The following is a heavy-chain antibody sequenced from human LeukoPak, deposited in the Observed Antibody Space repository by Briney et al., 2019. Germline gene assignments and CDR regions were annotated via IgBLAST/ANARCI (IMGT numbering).Heavy chain of an antibody. CDR3: ARGGDY. V-gene: IGHV3-48*04. CDR1: GFTFSSYS. CDR2: ISRSSSTI. Sequence: PGGSLRLSCAASGFTFSSYSMNWVRQAPGKGLEWVSHISRSSSTIYYADSVKGRFTISRDDAENSVYLQMNSLRAEDTVLYYCARGGDYWGQGTLVTVSS. J-gene: IGHJ4*02.